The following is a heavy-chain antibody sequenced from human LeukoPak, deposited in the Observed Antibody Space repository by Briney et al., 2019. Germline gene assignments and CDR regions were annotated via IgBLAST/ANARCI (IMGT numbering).Heavy chain of an antibody. J-gene: IGHJ4*02. CDR2: INHSGST. V-gene: IGHV4-34*01. Sequence: PSETLSLTCAVYGGSFSGYYWSWIRQPPGKGLEWIGEINHSGSTNYNPSLKSRVTISVDTSKNRFSLKLSSVTAADTAVYYCARGRLYSGSYNYFDYWGQGTLVTVSS. D-gene: IGHD1-26*01. CDR3: ARGRLYSGSYNYFDY. CDR1: GGSFSGYY.